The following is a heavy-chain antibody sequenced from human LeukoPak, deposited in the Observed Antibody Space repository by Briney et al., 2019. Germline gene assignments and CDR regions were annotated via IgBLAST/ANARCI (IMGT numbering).Heavy chain of an antibody. D-gene: IGHD3-10*01. CDR3: AREGSGSYYYRAYYFDY. J-gene: IGHJ4*02. V-gene: IGHV3-48*04. CDR1: GFTFSTYS. CDR2: ISSSGSTI. Sequence: GGSLRLSCVDSGFTFSTYSMNWVRQAPGKGLEWVSYISSSGSTIYYADSVKGRFTISRDNAKNSLYLQMNSLRAEDTAVYYCAREGSGSYYYRAYYFDYWGQGTLVTVSS.